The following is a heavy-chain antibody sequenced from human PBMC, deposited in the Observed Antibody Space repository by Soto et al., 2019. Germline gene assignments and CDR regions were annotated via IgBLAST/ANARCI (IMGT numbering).Heavy chain of an antibody. V-gene: IGHV3-15*07. D-gene: IGHD2-8*01. J-gene: IGHJ6*03. CDR2: IKSKTDGGTT. CDR3: TTDQGHCTNGVCYTDYYYYMDV. CDR1: GFTFTNAW. Sequence: GGSLRLSCAASGFTFTNAWINWVRQAPGKGLEWVGRIKSKTDGGTTDYAAPVKGRFTISRDDSKNTLYLQMNSLKTEDTAVYYCTTDQGHCTNGVCYTDYYYYMDVWGKGTTVTVSS.